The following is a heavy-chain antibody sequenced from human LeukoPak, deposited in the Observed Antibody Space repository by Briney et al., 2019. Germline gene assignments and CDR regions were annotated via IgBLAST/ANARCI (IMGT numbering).Heavy chain of an antibody. CDR1: GFTFSSYA. D-gene: IGHD3-10*01. J-gene: IGHJ4*02. CDR2: ISGSDGST. Sequence: PGGSLRLSCAASGFTFSSYAMSWVRQAPGMALEWVSTISGSDGSTYYADSVKGRFTISRDNSKNTLYLQMNSLRAEDTAVYYCAKGSSGSGNYFLLFDYWGQGTLVTVSS. CDR3: AKGSSGSGNYFLLFDY. V-gene: IGHV3-23*01.